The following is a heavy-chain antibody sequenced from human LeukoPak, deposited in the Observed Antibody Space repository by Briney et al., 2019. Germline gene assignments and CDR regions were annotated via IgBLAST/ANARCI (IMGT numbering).Heavy chain of an antibody. Sequence: SETLSLTCTVSGGSISSGTYYWSWIRQPAGKGLEWIGEINLRGSTNYNPSLKSRVTISVDTSKNQFSLKLSSVTAADTAVYYCARGGLGSGWYSEFDPWGQGTLVTVSS. CDR1: GGSISSGTYY. J-gene: IGHJ5*02. CDR3: ARGGLGSGWYSEFDP. V-gene: IGHV4-61*10. CDR2: INLRGST. D-gene: IGHD6-19*01.